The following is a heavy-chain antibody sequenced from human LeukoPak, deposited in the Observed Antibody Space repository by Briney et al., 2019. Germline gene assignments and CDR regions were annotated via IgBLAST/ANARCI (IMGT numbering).Heavy chain of an antibody. CDR1: GVTFSSSW. Sequence: GGSLRLSCAASGVTFSSSWMSWVRQAPGKGLEGVATIKQDGSEKYYVDFVKGRFSISRDNAKNSLYLQMNSLGADDTAVYYCARRGLTTISTNYYYGMDVWGQGTTVTVSS. CDR2: IKQDGSEK. J-gene: IGHJ6*02. D-gene: IGHD4/OR15-4a*01. CDR3: ARRGLTTISTNYYYGMDV. V-gene: IGHV3-7*04.